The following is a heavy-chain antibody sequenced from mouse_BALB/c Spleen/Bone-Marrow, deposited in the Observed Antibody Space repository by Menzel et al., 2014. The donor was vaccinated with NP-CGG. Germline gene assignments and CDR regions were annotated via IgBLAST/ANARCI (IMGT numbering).Heavy chain of an antibody. CDR2: IRLKSHNYAT. CDR1: GFTFSNYW. CDR3: TTGFAY. J-gene: IGHJ3*01. Sequence: EVMLVESGGGLVQPGGSMKLSCIASGFTFSNYWMNWVRQSPEKGLDWVAKIRLKSHNYATHYAESVKGRFTISRDDSKSSVYLQMNTLRAEDTGIYFCTTGFAYWGQGTLVTVSA. V-gene: IGHV6-6*02.